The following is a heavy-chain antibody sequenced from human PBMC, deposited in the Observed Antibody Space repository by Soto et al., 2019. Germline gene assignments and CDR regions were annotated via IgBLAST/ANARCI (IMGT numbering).Heavy chain of an antibody. CDR3: AHIVITFGGVVADDAFDV. V-gene: IGHV2-5*02. CDR2: IYWDDDK. Sequence: QITLMESGPTLVKPTETLTLTCTFSGFSLTTRGVGVGWIRQPPGKDLEWLAVIYWDDDKRYSPSLKTRLVLTKDTPKNQVVLTMTNMDSVDTATYFCAHIVITFGGVVADDAFDVWGQGTMVTV. D-gene: IGHD3-16*02. J-gene: IGHJ3*01. CDR1: GFSLTTRGVG.